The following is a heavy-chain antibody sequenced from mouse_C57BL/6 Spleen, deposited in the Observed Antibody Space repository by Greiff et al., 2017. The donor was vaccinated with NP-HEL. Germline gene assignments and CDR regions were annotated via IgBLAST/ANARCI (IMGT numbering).Heavy chain of an antibody. CDR3: ARGYSNYLYAMDY. Sequence: EVQLVESGGGLVKPGGSLKLSCAASGFTFSDYGMHWVRQAPEKGLEWVAYLSSGSSTIYYADTVKGRFTISRDNAKNTLFLQMTSLRSEDTAMYYCARGYSNYLYAMDYWGQGTSVTVSS. CDR1: GFTFSDYG. V-gene: IGHV5-17*01. D-gene: IGHD2-5*01. CDR2: LSSGSSTI. J-gene: IGHJ4*01.